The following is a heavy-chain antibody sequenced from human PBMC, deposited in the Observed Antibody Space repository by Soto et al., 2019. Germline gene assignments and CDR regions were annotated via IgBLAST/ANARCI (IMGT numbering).Heavy chain of an antibody. D-gene: IGHD3-22*01. CDR2: MNPNSGNT. CDR3: ATWRSYYDSSGYYNADY. Sequence: QVQLVQSGAEVKKPGASVKVSCKASGYTFTSYDINWVRQATGQGLEWIGWMNPNSGNTGYAQKVQARVTRTRNTSISTAYMELSSLRSEDTAVYYCATWRSYYDSSGYYNADYWGQGTLVTVSS. J-gene: IGHJ4*02. V-gene: IGHV1-8*01. CDR1: GYTFTSYD.